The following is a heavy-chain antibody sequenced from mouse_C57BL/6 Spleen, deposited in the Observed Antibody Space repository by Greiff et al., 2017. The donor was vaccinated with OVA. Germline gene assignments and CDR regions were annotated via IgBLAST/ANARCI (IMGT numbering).Heavy chain of an antibody. D-gene: IGHD2-2*01. CDR3: ARYDGYDAVDY. CDR2: IRNKANGYTT. CDR1: GFTFTDYY. Sequence: EVKLVESGGGLVQPGGSLSLSCAASGFTFTDYYMSWVRQPPGKALEWLGFIRNKANGYTTEYSASVKGRFTISRDNSQSILYLQMNALRAEDSATYYCARYDGYDAVDYWGQGTTLTVSS. J-gene: IGHJ2*01. V-gene: IGHV7-3*01.